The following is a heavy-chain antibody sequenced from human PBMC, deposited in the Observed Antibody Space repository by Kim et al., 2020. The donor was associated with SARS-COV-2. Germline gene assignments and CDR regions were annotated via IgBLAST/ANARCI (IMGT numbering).Heavy chain of an antibody. J-gene: IGHJ4*02. Sequence: CPDDGNGQFTISRDHAKTTLYLQRNSLRAEDSAVYYCAKIRSVSLPLFDYWGQGTLVTVSS. D-gene: IGHD6-6*01. V-gene: IGHV3-23*01. CDR3: AKIRSVSLPLFDY.